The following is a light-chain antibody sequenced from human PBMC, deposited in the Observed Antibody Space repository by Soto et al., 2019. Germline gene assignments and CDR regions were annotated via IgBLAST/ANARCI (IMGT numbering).Light chain of an antibody. CDR2: AAS. V-gene: IGKV1-39*01. Sequence: DIQMTQSPSSLSASVGDRVIITCRASQSISSYLNWYQQNPGKAPRLLIYAASSLQSGVPSRFSGRGSGTDFTHTISSLQPEDFATYYCQQSYSTLTFCGGTKVEIK. J-gene: IGKJ4*01. CDR1: QSISSY. CDR3: QQSYSTLT.